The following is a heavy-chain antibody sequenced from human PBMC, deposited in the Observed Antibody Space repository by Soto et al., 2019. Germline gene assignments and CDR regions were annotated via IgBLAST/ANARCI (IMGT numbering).Heavy chain of an antibody. J-gene: IGHJ4*02. V-gene: IGHV4-4*02. Sequence: SETLSLTCVVSDGSISTYDWLTWVRQPPGKGLEWIGKMFHSGGADYSPSLKSRVTISADSSKNHFSLRLTAVTAADTAVYYCATGNVDSMLEYWGQGTQVTVSS. CDR3: ATGNVDSMLEY. CDR1: DGSISTYDW. CDR2: MFHSGGA. D-gene: IGHD3-3*01.